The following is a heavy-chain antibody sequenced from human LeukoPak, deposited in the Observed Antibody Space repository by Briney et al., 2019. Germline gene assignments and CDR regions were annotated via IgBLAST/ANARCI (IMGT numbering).Heavy chain of an antibody. J-gene: IGHJ4*02. CDR2: IYYSGST. Sequence: SQTLSLTCTVSGGSISSGGYYWSWIRQHPGKGLEWIGYIYYSGSTYYNPSLKSRVTISVDTSKNQFSLKLSSVTAADAAVYYCAVARLAKIRYFDYWGQGTLVTVSS. CDR3: AVARLAKIRYFDY. V-gene: IGHV4-31*03. CDR1: GGSISSGGYY. D-gene: IGHD5-24*01.